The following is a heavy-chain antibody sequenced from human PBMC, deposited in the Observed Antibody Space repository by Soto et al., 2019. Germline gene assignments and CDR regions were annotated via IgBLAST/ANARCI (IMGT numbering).Heavy chain of an antibody. CDR3: ARAANYGDYTKFDP. V-gene: IGHV4-59*01. D-gene: IGHD4-17*01. CDR1: GGSISSYY. CDR2: IYYSGST. J-gene: IGHJ5*02. Sequence: PSETLSLTCTVSGGSISSYYWSWIRQPPGKGLEWIGYIYYSGSTNYNPSLKSRVTISVDTSKNRFSLKLSSVTAADTAVYYCARAANYGDYTKFDPWGQGTLVTVSS.